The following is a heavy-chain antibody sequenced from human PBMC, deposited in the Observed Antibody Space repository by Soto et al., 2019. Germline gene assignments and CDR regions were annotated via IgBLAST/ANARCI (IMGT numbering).Heavy chain of an antibody. D-gene: IGHD2-15*01. V-gene: IGHV4-39*01. CDR3: ARSYCSGGSCYLGLFDY. CDR1: GGSISSSSYY. Sequence: SETLSLTCTVSGGSISSSSYYWGWIRQPPGKGLEWIGSIYYSGSTYYNPSLKSRVTISVDTSKNQFSLKLSSVTAADTAVYYCARSYCSGGSCYLGLFDYWGQGTLVTVSS. J-gene: IGHJ4*02. CDR2: IYYSGST.